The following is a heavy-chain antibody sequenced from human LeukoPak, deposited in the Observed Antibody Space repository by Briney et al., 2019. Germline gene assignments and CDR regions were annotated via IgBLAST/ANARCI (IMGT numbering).Heavy chain of an antibody. Sequence: PGGSLRLSCAASGFTFNNYWMNWVRQAPGKGLECVANIKQDGSEKYYVDSVKGRFTISRDNAKNSLYLEMNSLRAEDTAVYYCVRAYSSGWFDYWGQGTLVTVSS. CDR2: IKQDGSEK. D-gene: IGHD6-19*01. J-gene: IGHJ4*02. V-gene: IGHV3-7*01. CDR1: GFTFNNYW. CDR3: VRAYSSGWFDY.